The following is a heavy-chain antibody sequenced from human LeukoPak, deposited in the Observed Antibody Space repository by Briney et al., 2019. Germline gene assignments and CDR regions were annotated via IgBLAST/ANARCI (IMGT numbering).Heavy chain of an antibody. V-gene: IGHV1-18*01. CDR2: INTYNGNA. Sequence: GASVKVSCKASGYTFVSYGISWVRQAPGQGLEWMGWINTYNGNANYAQKLQGRVTMTTDTSTSTACMELRSLRSDDTAVYYCARRKIVYPDCWGQGTLVTVSS. J-gene: IGHJ4*02. CDR3: ARRKIVYPDC. D-gene: IGHD2/OR15-2a*01. CDR1: GYTFVSYG.